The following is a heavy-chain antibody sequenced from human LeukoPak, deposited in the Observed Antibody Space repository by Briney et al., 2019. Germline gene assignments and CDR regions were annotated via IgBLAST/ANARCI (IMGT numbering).Heavy chain of an antibody. D-gene: IGHD4-17*01. CDR1: GYTFTSYV. V-gene: IGHV1-18*01. Sequence: GASVKVSCKASGYTFTSYVISWVRQAPGQGLEWMGWISTYNGNTNGNTNYAQKFQGRVTMTTDTSTSTAYMELRSLRSDDTAVYYCARTDYGDYGVIDYWGQGALVTVSS. J-gene: IGHJ4*02. CDR2: ISTYNGNTNGNT. CDR3: ARTDYGDYGVIDY.